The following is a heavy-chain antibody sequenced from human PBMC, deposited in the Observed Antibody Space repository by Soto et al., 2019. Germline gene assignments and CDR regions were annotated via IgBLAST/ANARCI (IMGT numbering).Heavy chain of an antibody. V-gene: IGHV6-1*01. CDR3: ARDPRVGATSSYWYHYYVMAV. J-gene: IGHJ6*02. CDR1: GDSVSSNSAA. Sequence: SQTLSLTCAISGDSVSSNSAAWNWIRQSPSRGLEWLGRTYYRSKWYNDYAVSVKSRITINPDTSKNQFSLQLNSVTPEDTAVYYCARDPRVGATSSYWYHYYVMAVSGQRTTVTVS. D-gene: IGHD1-26*01. CDR2: TYYRSKWYN.